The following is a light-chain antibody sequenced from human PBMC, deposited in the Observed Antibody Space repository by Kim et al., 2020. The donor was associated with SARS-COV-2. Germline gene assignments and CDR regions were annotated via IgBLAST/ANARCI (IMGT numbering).Light chain of an antibody. CDR1: QSIGGW. CDR3: QQYYTYPLT. J-gene: IGKJ4*01. V-gene: IGKV1-5*03. Sequence: ASVGDRVTITCRASQSIGGWLAWYQQAPGKAPKLLIYLASSLQSGVPSGFSGSGSGTEFTLTISSLQPDDFATYYCQQYYTYPLTFGGGTKVDIK. CDR2: LAS.